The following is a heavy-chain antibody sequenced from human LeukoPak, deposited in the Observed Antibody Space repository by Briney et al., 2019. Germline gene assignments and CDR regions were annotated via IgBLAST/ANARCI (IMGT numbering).Heavy chain of an antibody. CDR2: ISNAGGNK. D-gene: IGHD5-18*01. CDR3: ARARSSYGYGDAFDI. V-gene: IGHV3-30*04. Sequence: GGSLRLSCAASGFTFSSYAMHWVRQSPRKGLQWVAVISNAGGNKYYAGSVKGRFTISRDNSKNTLYLQMNSLRAEDTAVYYCARARSSYGYGDAFDIWGQGTMVTVSS. J-gene: IGHJ3*02. CDR1: GFTFSSYA.